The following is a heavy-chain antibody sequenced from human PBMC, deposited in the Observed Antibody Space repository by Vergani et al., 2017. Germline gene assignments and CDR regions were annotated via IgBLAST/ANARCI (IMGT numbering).Heavy chain of an antibody. V-gene: IGHV4-30-2*01. CDR2: IFQSGSP. J-gene: IGHJ4*02. CDR1: GGYISSGAFS. Sequence: QLQLQESGSGLVKPSQTLSLNCAASGGYISSGAFSWGWIRQPPGRGLQWIGHIFQSGSPAYKDSLKSRVNLSLDKSKNHFSLSLSSVTAADTAVYVCVRRNNVVRETYYFDYWGQGILVTVSS. CDR3: VRRNNVVRETYYFDY. D-gene: IGHD3-10*01.